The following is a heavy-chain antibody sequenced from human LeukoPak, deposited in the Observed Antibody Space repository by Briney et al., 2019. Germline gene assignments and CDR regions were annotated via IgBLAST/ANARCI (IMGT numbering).Heavy chain of an antibody. J-gene: IGHJ1*01. CDR2: INPNSGGT. CDR3: ARSVAEIRTSCSACAEYFHH. Sequence: GASVKVSCEASGYTFTGYYMHWVRQAPGQGLEWMGWINPNSGGTNYAQKFQGRVTMTRDTSISTAYMELSRLRSDDTAVYYCARSVAEIRTSCSACAEYFHHWGQGTLIIVSS. D-gene: IGHD2-2*01. CDR1: GYTFTGYY. V-gene: IGHV1-2*02.